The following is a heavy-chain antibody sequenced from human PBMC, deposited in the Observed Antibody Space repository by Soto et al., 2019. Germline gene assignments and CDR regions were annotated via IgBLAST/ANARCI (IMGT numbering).Heavy chain of an antibody. Sequence: SETRSLTCAVSGGSISSGGYSWSWIRQPPGKGLEWIGYIYHSGSTYYNPSLKSRVTISVDRSKNQFSLKLSSVTAADTAVYYCARGRAPRGQGTLDTVSS. V-gene: IGHV4-30-2*01. CDR2: IYHSGST. J-gene: IGHJ5*02. CDR1: GGSISSGGYS. CDR3: ARGRAP.